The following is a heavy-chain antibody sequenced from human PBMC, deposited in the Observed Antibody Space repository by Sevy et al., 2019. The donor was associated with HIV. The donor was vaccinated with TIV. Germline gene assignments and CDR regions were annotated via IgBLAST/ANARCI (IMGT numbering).Heavy chain of an antibody. V-gene: IGHV3-7*03. CDR3: ARLAWPRDSDAFDI. Sequence: GGSLRLSCAASGFTFSSYWMSWVRQAPGKGLEWVANIKQDGSEKYYVDSVKGRFTISRDNAKNSLYLQMNSLRAEDTAVYYCARLAWPRDSDAFDIWGQGTMVTVSS. CDR2: IKQDGSEK. D-gene: IGHD5-12*01. J-gene: IGHJ3*02. CDR1: GFTFSSYW.